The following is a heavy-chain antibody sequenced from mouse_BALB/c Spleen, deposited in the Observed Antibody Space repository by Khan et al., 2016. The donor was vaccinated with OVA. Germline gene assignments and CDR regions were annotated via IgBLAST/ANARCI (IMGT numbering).Heavy chain of an antibody. Sequence: VRLQQSGPELVEPGASVKMSCKASGYTFTNYVMHWVKQKPGQGLEWIGYINPYNAGTRYNEKFKGKATLTSDISSTTAYMELSSLTSEDSAASYCAREASSWDVSFPYWGQGTLVAVAA. D-gene: IGHD4-1*01. CDR3: AREASSWDVSFPY. CDR2: INPYNAGT. V-gene: IGHV1S136*01. CDR1: GYTFTNYV. J-gene: IGHJ3*01.